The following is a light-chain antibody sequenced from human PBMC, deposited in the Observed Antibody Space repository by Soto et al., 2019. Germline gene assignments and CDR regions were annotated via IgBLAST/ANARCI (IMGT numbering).Light chain of an antibody. V-gene: IGLV2-8*01. CDR3: SSYAGSNNFV. J-gene: IGLJ1*01. Sequence: QSALTQPPSASGSPGQSGTSSCTATSSAVGGYNYVSWYQQHPGKAPKLMIYEVSERPSGVPDRFSGSKSSNTASLTVSGLQAEDEADYYCSSYAGSNNFVFGTGTKVTV. CDR2: EVS. CDR1: SSAVGGYNY.